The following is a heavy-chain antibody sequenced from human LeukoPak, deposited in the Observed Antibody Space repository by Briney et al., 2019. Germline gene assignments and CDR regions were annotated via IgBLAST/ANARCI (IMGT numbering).Heavy chain of an antibody. CDR3: VTYCSGGSCYSAHAFDI. J-gene: IGHJ3*02. Sequence: SETLSLTCTVSGGSVSNGSYYRSWIRQPPGKGLEWIGYIYYSGSTNYNPSLKSRVTISVDTSKNQFSLKLSSVTAADTAVYYCVTYCSGGSCYSAHAFDIWGQGTMVTVSS. D-gene: IGHD2-15*01. V-gene: IGHV4-61*01. CDR1: GGSVSNGSYY. CDR2: IYYSGST.